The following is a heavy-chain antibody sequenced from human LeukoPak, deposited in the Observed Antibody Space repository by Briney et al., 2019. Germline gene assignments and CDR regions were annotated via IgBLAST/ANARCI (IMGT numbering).Heavy chain of an antibody. D-gene: IGHD3-22*01. V-gene: IGHV4-39*07. CDR1: GGSISSSSYY. J-gene: IGHJ4*02. CDR2: IYYSGST. Sequence: SETLSLTCTVSGGSISSSSYYWGWIRQPPGKGLEWIGSIYYSGSTYYNPSLKSRVTISVDTSKNQFSLKLSSVTAADTAVYYCARDYYDSSGYGSGNDYWGQGTLVTVSS. CDR3: ARDYYDSSGYGSGNDY.